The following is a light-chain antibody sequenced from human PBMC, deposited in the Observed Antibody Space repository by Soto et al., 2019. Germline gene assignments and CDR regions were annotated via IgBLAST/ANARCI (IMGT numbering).Light chain of an antibody. J-gene: IGLJ1*01. Sequence: QSVLTQPPSVSGAPGQRVTISCTGSSSNIGAGYDVHWYQQLPGTAPKLLIYGNSHRHSGVPDRFSGYKSGTSASLAITGLQAEDEADFYCQSYDSSLGVLYVFGTGTKLTVL. CDR1: SSNIGAGYD. CDR2: GNS. V-gene: IGLV1-40*01. CDR3: QSYDSSLGVLYV.